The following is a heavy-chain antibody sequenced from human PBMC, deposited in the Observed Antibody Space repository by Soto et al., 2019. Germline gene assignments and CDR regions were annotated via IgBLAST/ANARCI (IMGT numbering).Heavy chain of an antibody. J-gene: IGHJ6*02. V-gene: IGHV2-70*01. CDR1: GFSLSSSGMC. Sequence: SGATLVNPTHTLTLSCTFSGFSLSSSGMCVSGIRQPPGKALEWLALIDWDDDKYYSTSLKTRLTISKDTSKNQAVLTMTNMDPVDTATYYCTRIDYYDSSGAAGGYMDLWGQGSTVTFS. CDR2: IDWDDDK. CDR3: TRIDYYDSSGAAGGYMDL. D-gene: IGHD3-22*01.